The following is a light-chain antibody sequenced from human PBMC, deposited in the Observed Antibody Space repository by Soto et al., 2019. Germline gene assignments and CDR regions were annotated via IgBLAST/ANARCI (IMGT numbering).Light chain of an antibody. J-gene: IGLJ3*02. CDR1: SSDIGGYNS. Sequence: QSALTQPPSASGSPGQSVTISCTGTSSDIGGYNSVSWYQQHPGKAPRLMIYEVNKRPSGVPDRFSGSKSGYTASLTVSGLQTEDEAFYYCSSSAGIHHYLVFGGGTKLTVL. V-gene: IGLV2-8*01. CDR3: SSSAGIHHYLV. CDR2: EVN.